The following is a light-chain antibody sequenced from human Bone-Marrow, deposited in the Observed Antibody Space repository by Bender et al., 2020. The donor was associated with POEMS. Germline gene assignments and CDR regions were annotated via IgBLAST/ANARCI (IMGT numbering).Light chain of an antibody. Sequence: QSALTQPASVSGSPGQSITISCTGTRSDVGYYSLVSWYQQHPGKAPKLIIYEVNKRPSGVPDRLPASKSGNTASLTVSGLQADDEADYYCSSYTGSDTVIFGGGTRLTVL. CDR1: RSDVGYYSL. J-gene: IGLJ2*01. CDR3: SSYTGSDTVI. CDR2: EVN. V-gene: IGLV2-14*02.